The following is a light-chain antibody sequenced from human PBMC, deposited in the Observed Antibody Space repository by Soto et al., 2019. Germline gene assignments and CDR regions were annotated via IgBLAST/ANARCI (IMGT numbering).Light chain of an antibody. V-gene: IGKV1-5*01. CDR1: QSVSTW. Sequence: DIQMTQSPSSLSASVGDTVTITCRASQSVSTWLAWYQQKPGKAPKLLIYDASSLESGVPSRFSGSGSGTELTLTISSLQAEDSATYYCQQYNSYSPTFGKGTKV. CDR3: QQYNSYSPT. CDR2: DAS. J-gene: IGKJ1*01.